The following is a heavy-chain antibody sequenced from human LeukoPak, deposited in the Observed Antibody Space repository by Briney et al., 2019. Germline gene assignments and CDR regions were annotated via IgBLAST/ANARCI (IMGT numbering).Heavy chain of an antibody. D-gene: IGHD5-12*01. CDR3: AREYSGYDSLDAFDI. Sequence: GGSLRLSCAASGFTFSSYSMNWVRQAPGKGLEWVGRTRNKANSYTTEYAASVKGRFTISRDESKNSLHLQMNSLKTEDTAVYYCAREYSGYDSLDAFDIWGQGTMVTVSS. CDR2: TRNKANSYTT. J-gene: IGHJ3*02. CDR1: GFTFSSYS. V-gene: IGHV3-72*01.